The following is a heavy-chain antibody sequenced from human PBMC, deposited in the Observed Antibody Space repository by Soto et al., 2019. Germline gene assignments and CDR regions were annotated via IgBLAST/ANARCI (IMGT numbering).Heavy chain of an antibody. CDR1: GFTFSTSA. CDR3: ARDQTYGDSPFGMDV. D-gene: IGHD4-17*01. J-gene: IGHJ6*02. CDR2: ISSNGDTT. Sequence: PGGFLRLSCAASGFTFSTSAMHWVRQAPGMGLEYVSAISSNGDTTYYANSVKGRFTISRDNSKSTLYLQMGSLRIEDMAVYYCARDQTYGDSPFGMDVWGQGTTVTVSS. V-gene: IGHV3-64*01.